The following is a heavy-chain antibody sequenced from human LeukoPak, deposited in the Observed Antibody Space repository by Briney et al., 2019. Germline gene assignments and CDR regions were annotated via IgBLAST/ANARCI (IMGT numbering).Heavy chain of an antibody. Sequence: SETLSLTCTVSGGSISSSSYYWGWIRQPPGKGLEWIGSIYYSGSTYYNPSLKSRVTISVDTSKNQFSLKLSSVTAVDTAVYYCARLGDSSGYYYDYWGQGTLVTVSS. J-gene: IGHJ4*02. V-gene: IGHV4-39*01. CDR3: ARLGDSSGYYYDY. CDR1: GGSISSSSYY. D-gene: IGHD3-22*01. CDR2: IYYSGST.